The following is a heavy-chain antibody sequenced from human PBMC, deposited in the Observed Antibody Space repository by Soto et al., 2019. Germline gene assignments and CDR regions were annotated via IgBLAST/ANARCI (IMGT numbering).Heavy chain of an antibody. J-gene: IGHJ6*02. V-gene: IGHV3-21*01. CDR3: ARDLHSTSWFLYGMDV. CDR2: LSGSSDYV. D-gene: IGHD2-2*01. CDR1: AFIFSSYT. Sequence: GGSLRLSCSASAFIFSSYTINWVRQAPGKGLEWVSSLSGSSDYVYYADSVKGRFTISRDNAKNSLYLQMNSLRAEDTAVYYCARDLHSTSWFLYGMDVWGQGTTVTVSS.